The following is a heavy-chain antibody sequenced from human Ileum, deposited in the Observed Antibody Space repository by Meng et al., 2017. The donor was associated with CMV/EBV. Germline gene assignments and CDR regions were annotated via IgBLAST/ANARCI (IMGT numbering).Heavy chain of an antibody. CDR1: GSFSGYY. J-gene: IGHJ4*02. CDR2: INHSGST. Sequence: GSFSGYYLNWIRQPPGKGLEWIGEINHSGSTNYNPSLKSRVTISVDTSKNQFSLKLSSVTAADTAVYYCAREGLPNEGYVPYYFDSWGQGNLVTVSS. CDR3: AREGLPNEGYVPYYFDS. V-gene: IGHV4-34*01. D-gene: IGHD3-16*01.